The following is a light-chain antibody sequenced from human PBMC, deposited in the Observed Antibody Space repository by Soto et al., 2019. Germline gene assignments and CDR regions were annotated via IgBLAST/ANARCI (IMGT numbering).Light chain of an antibody. J-gene: IGLJ3*02. CDR3: AVWDQSLTGWV. Sequence: QSVLTQPPSASGTPGQSLTISCSGSSSNIGSHFVYWYQHLPGMAPKLLIFRDGQRPSGVPARFFGSKSGTSASLAITGLRSEDEADYYCAVWDQSLTGWVFGGGTKLTVL. CDR2: RDG. V-gene: IGLV1-47*01. CDR1: SSNIGSHF.